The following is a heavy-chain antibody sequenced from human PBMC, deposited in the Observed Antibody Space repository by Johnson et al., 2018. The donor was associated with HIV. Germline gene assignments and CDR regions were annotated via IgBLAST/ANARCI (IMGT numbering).Heavy chain of an antibody. Sequence: VQLVESGGGVVQPGRSLRLSCAASGFTFSDYYMSWIRQAPGKGLEWVSYISYSASSMFYADSLQGRFTISRDNAKNSLYLQMNSLRVEDTAVYYCAKSPGKDDGGNSGAFDIWGQGTMVTVSS. CDR1: GFTFSDYY. J-gene: IGHJ3*02. V-gene: IGHV3-11*04. CDR3: AKSPGKDDGGNSGAFDI. CDR2: ISYSASSM. D-gene: IGHD4/OR15-4a*01.